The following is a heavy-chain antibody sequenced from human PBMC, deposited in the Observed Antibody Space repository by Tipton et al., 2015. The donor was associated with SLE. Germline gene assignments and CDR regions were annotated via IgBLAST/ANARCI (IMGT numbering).Heavy chain of an antibody. CDR1: GYSISSGYY. CDR2: IYTSGST. V-gene: IGHV4-38-2*01. CDR3: ARIRPADGMDV. J-gene: IGHJ6*02. Sequence: QLVQSGAEVKPSETLSLTCAVSGYSISSGYYWGWIRQPAGKGLEWIGRIYTSGSTNYNPSLKSRVTISVDTSKNQFSLKLSSVTAADTAVYYCARIRPADGMDVWGQGTTVTVSS.